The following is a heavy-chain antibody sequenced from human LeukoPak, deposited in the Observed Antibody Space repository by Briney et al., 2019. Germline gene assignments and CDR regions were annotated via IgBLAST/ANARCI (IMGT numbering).Heavy chain of an antibody. J-gene: IGHJ5*02. V-gene: IGHV4-34*01. CDR1: GGSFSGYY. Sequence: SETLSLTCAVYGGSFSGYYWSWIRQPPGKGLEWIGEIDHSGSTNYNPSLKSRVTISVDTSKNQFSLKLSSVTAADTALYYCARGEWQPRFDPWGQGTLVTVSS. CDR2: IDHSGST. D-gene: IGHD2-8*01. CDR3: ARGEWQPRFDP.